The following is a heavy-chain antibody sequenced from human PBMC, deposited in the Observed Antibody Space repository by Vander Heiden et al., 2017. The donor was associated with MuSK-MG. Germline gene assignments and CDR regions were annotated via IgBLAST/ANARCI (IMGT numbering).Heavy chain of an antibody. J-gene: IGHJ4*01. CDR1: GFTFSSYA. V-gene: IGHV3-23*01. Sequence: EVQLLESGGGLVQPGGSLRLSCAASGFTFSSYAMSWVRQAPGKGLEWVSAISGSGGSTYYADAVKGRFTISRDNSKNTLYLQMKSIRAEDTAVYYCAIESLVRGVIGYRGHGSLVTVSS. D-gene: IGHD3-10*01. CDR2: ISGSGGST. CDR3: AIESLVRGVIGY.